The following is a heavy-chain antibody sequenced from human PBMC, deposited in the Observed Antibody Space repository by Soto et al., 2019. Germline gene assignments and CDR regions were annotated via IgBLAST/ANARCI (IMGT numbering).Heavy chain of an antibody. Sequence: GGSLRLSCAASGFTFSSYAMSWVRQAPGKGLEWVSAISGSGGSTYYADSVKGRFTISRDNSKNTLYLQMNSLRAEDTAVYYCAKRGYGDYVGGVYYYYYMDVWGKGTTVTVSS. V-gene: IGHV3-23*01. CDR3: AKRGYGDYVGGVYYYYYMDV. J-gene: IGHJ6*03. CDR1: GFTFSSYA. D-gene: IGHD4-17*01. CDR2: ISGSGGST.